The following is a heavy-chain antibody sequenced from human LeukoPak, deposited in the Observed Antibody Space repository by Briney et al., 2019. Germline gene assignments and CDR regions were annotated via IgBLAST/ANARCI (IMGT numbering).Heavy chain of an antibody. CDR2: IYYSGST. Sequence: SETLSLTCTVSGGSISSSSYYWGWIRQPPGKGLEWIGSIYYSGSTNYNPSLKSRVTISVDTSKNQFSLKLSSVTAADTAVYYCARGGYSNSPKRITMVRGVITYWGQGTLVTVSS. CDR3: ARGGYSNSPKRITMVRGVITY. J-gene: IGHJ4*02. CDR1: GGSISSSSYY. V-gene: IGHV4-39*07. D-gene: IGHD3-10*01.